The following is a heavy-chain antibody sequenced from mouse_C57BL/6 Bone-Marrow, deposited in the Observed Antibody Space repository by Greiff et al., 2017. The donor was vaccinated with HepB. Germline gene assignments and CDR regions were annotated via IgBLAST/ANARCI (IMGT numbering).Heavy chain of an antibody. D-gene: IGHD2-3*01. V-gene: IGHV1-15*01. CDR1: GYTFTDYE. Sequence: QVQLKESGAELVRPGASVTLSCKASGYTFTDYEMHWVKQTPVHGLEWIGAIDPETGGTAYNQKFKGKAILTADKSSSTAYMELRSLTSEDSAVYYCTRGVGWLSYYFDYWGQGTTLTVSS. J-gene: IGHJ2*01. CDR2: IDPETGGT. CDR3: TRGVGWLSYYFDY.